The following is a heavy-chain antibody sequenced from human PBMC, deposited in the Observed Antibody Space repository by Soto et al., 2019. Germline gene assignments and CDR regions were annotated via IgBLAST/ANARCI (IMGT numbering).Heavy chain of an antibody. D-gene: IGHD4-17*01. V-gene: IGHV3-30-3*02. CDR3: AKVYLMTTVTTSYYYYGMDV. CDR2: ISYDGSNK. Sequence: SVRISCAASGFTFGSYAMNWVRQAPGKGLEWVAVISYDGSNKYYADSVKGRFTISRDNSKNTLYLQMNSLRAEDTAVYYCAKVYLMTTVTTSYYYYGMDVWGQGTTVTVSS. J-gene: IGHJ6*02. CDR1: GFTFGSYA.